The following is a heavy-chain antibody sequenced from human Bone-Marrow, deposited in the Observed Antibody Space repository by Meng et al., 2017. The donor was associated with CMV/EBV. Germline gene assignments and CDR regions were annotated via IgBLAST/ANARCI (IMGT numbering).Heavy chain of an antibody. D-gene: IGHD6-6*01. J-gene: IGHJ6*01. CDR3: AREYSSLNYYYYGMDV. CDR2: IWYDGSNK. Sequence: GGSLRLSCAASGFTFSSYGMHWVRQAPGKGLEWVAVIWYDGSNKYYADSVKGRFTISRDNSKNTLYLQMNSLRAEDTAVYYCAREYSSLNYYYYGMDVWGQGTTVTVSS. V-gene: IGHV3-33*01. CDR1: GFTFSSYG.